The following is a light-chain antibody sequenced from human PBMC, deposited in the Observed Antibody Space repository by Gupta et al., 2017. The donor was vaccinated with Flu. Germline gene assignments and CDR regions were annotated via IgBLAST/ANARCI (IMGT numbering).Light chain of an antibody. CDR3: QTWVTGVQV. CDR2: LNSDGSH. J-gene: IGLJ3*02. Sequence: QLVLTQSPSAPASLGASLKLLCPLSSGHSSYAIAWHQQQPEKGPRYLMYLNSDGSHSKGDGIPDRFSGSSSGAERYLTISSLQSEDEADYYCQTWVTGVQVFGGGTKLTVL. V-gene: IGLV4-69*01. CDR1: SGHSSYA.